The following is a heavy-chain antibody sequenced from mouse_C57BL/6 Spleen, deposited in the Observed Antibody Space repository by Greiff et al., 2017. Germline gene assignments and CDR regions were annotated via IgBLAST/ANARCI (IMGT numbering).Heavy chain of an antibody. Sequence: QVQLQQPGAELVMPGASVKLSCKASGYTFTSYWMHWVKQRPGQGLEWIGEIDPSDSYSNSNQKFNGKFTLTVDNSSSTAYMQLSSLTSEDSAVYYCARGAMDSLCWFAYRGQGTLVTVSA. J-gene: IGHJ3*01. D-gene: IGHD3-3*01. CDR3: ARGAMDSLCWFAY. V-gene: IGHV1-69*01. CDR1: GYTFTSYW. CDR2: IDPSDSYS.